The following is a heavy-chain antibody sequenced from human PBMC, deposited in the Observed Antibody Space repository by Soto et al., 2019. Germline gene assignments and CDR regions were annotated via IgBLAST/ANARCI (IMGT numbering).Heavy chain of an antibody. Sequence: GGSLRLSCAASGFIFSHYGMHWVRQAPGKGLEWVAVISYDGSSQYYVDSVKGRFTISRDNSKNTLYLQIISLRGDDTAVYFCARGTGEQQRLRKSYFDYWGQGTQVTVSS. D-gene: IGHD6-25*01. CDR2: ISYDGSSQ. CDR3: ARGTGEQQRLRKSYFDY. V-gene: IGHV3-33*01. J-gene: IGHJ4*02. CDR1: GFIFSHYG.